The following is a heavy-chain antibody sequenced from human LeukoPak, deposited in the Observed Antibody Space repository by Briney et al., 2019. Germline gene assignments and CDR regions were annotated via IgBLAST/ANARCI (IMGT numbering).Heavy chain of an antibody. CDR1: GFTVSSNS. CDR3: ARRAGAYSHPYDY. J-gene: IGHJ4*02. Sequence: PGGSLRLSSTVSGFTVSSNSMSWVRQAPGEGLEWVSFIYSDNTHYSDSVKGRFTISRDNSKNTLYLQMNSLRAEDTAVYYCARRAGAYSHPYDYWGQGTLVTVSS. CDR2: IYSDNT. D-gene: IGHD4/OR15-4a*01. V-gene: IGHV3-53*01.